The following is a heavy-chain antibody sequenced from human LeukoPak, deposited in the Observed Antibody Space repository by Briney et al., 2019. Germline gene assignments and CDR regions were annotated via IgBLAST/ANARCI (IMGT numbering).Heavy chain of an antibody. J-gene: IGHJ4*02. Sequence: PGGSLRLSCAASGFTFTTYWMSWVRQAPGKGLEWVANINQDGTEKFYVDSVKGRFTISRDNAKNSLYLQMNSLRREDTALYYCVKGGGGLATITSLQYWGQGTLVTVSS. V-gene: IGHV3-7*03. CDR3: VKGGGGLATITSLQY. CDR1: GFTFTTYW. CDR2: INQDGTEK. D-gene: IGHD5-24*01.